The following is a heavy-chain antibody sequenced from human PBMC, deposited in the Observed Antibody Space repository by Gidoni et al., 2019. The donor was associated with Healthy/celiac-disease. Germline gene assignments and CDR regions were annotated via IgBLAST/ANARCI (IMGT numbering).Heavy chain of an antibody. CDR3: AIARLPISNDWFDP. CDR2: IIPILGIA. D-gene: IGHD2-8*01. Sequence: QVQLVQSGAEVKKPGSSVKVSCKASGGTFSSYAISWVRQAPGQGLEWMGRIIPILGIANYAQKFQGRVTITADKSTSTAYMELSSLRSEDTAVYYCAIARLPISNDWFDPWGQGTLVTVSS. CDR1: GGTFSSYA. J-gene: IGHJ5*02. V-gene: IGHV1-69*04.